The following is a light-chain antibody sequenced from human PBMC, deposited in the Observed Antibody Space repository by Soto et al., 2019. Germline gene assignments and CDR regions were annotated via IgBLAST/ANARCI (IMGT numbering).Light chain of an antibody. CDR2: GAS. V-gene: IGKV3-20*01. Sequence: EIVLTQSPGTLSLSPGERATLSCRASQSVTASYLAWYQQKPGQAPRLLIYGASSRATGIPDRFSGSGSGTDFTLTISRLEPEDFAVYYCQQFGDSSYIFGQGTKLEIK. CDR3: QQFGDSSYI. CDR1: QSVTASY. J-gene: IGKJ2*01.